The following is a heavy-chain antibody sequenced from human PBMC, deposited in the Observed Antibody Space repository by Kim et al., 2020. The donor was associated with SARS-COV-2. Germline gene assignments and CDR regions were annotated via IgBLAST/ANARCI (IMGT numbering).Heavy chain of an antibody. D-gene: IGHD1-26*01. V-gene: IGHV3-73*01. J-gene: IGHJ4*02. CDR3: SSLLN. Sequence: NNNAAAYAASVNCRFTISKDDSQNTVYLQMDSLTTEDTAVYYCSSLLNWGQGTLVTVSS. CDR2: NNNAA.